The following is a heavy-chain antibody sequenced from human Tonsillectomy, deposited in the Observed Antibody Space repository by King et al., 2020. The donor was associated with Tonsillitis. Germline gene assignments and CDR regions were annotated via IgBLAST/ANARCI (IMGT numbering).Heavy chain of an antibody. J-gene: IGHJ5*02. CDR3: TLPYYFDSSGYSFDP. Sequence: VQLVQSGGGLVKPGESLRLSCAASGFIFSNAWMSWVRQAPGKGLDWVGRIKSKVDGETTDYAAPVKGRFTISRDDSKDTLDLQMNSLNTEDTALYYCTLPYYFDSSGYSFDPWGQGTLVTVSS. CDR2: IKSKVDGETT. CDR1: GFIFSNAW. D-gene: IGHD3-22*01. V-gene: IGHV3-15*01.